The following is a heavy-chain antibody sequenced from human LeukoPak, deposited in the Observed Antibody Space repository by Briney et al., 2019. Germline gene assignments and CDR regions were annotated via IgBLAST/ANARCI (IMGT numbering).Heavy chain of an antibody. CDR1: GFTFSSYW. Sequence: GGSLRLSCAASGFTFSSYWMSWVRQAPGKGLEWVANIKQDGSEKYYVDSVKGRFTISRDNAKNSLYLQMNSLRAEDTAVYYCVRDRPHNWFDPWGQGTLVTVSS. CDR2: IKQDGSEK. CDR3: VRDRPHNWFDP. J-gene: IGHJ5*02. V-gene: IGHV3-7*03.